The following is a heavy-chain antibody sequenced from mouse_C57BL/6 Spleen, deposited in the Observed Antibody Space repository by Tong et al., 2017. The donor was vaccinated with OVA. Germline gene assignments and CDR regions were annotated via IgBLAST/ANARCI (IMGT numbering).Heavy chain of an antibody. V-gene: IGHV2-9*02. J-gene: IGHJ3*01. CDR1: GFSLTSYG. Sequence: VQLKESGPGLVAPSQSLSITCTVSGFSLTSYGVHWVRQPPGKGLEWLGVIWAGGSTNYNSALMSRLSISKDNSKSQVFLKMNSLQTDDTAMYYCAREKYGNPWFAYWGQGTLVTVSA. CDR2: IWAGGST. CDR3: AREKYGNPWFAY. D-gene: IGHD2-10*02.